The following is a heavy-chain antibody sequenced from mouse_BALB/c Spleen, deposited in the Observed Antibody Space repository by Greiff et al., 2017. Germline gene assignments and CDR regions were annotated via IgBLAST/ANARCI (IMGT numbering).Heavy chain of an antibody. J-gene: IGHJ1*01. Sequence: VKLVESGAELMKPGASVKISCKATGYTFSSYWIEWVKQRPGHGLEWIGEILPGSGSTNYNEKFKGKATFTADTSSNTAYMQLSSLTSEDSAVYYCARRGMAHWYFDVWGAGTTVTVSS. CDR1: GYTFSSYW. V-gene: IGHV1-9*01. D-gene: IGHD2-3*01. CDR2: ILPGSGST. CDR3: ARRGMAHWYFDV.